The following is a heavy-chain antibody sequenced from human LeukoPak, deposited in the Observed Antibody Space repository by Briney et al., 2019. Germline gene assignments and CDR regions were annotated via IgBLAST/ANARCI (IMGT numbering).Heavy chain of an antibody. V-gene: IGHV4-39*07. CDR3: AGQGLAVGGH. D-gene: IGHD6-19*01. J-gene: IGHJ1*01. CDR2: IYYSGST. Sequence: PSETLSLTCTVSGGSISSSSYYWGWIRQPPGKGLEWIGGIYYSGSTYYNPSLKSRVTISVDRSKNQFSLKLSSVTAADTAVYYCAGQGLAVGGHWGQGTLVTVSS. CDR1: GGSISSSSYY.